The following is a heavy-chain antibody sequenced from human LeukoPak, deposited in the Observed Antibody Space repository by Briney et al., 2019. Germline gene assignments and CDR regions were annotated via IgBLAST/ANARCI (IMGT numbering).Heavy chain of an antibody. CDR3: ARGIVDTAMVLLDY. Sequence: SETLSLTCTVSGGSISSYYWSWIRQPPGKGREGIGYIYYSGSTNYNPSLKSRVTISVDTSKNQFSLKLSSVTAADTAVYYCARGIVDTAMVLLDYWGQGTLVTVSS. CDR1: GGSISSYY. J-gene: IGHJ4*02. CDR2: IYYSGST. V-gene: IGHV4-59*01. D-gene: IGHD5-18*01.